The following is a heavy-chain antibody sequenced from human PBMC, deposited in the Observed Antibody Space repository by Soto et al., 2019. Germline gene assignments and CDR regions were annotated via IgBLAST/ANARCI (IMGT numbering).Heavy chain of an antibody. CDR3: ARAGVLTGPAAPEY. J-gene: IGHJ4*02. V-gene: IGHV3-21*01. D-gene: IGHD2-2*01. CDR2: ISSSSSYI. Sequence: EVQLVESGGGLVKPGGSLRLSCAASGLTFSSYSMNLVRQAPGKGLEWVSSISSSSSYIYYADSVKGRFTISRDNAKNSLYLQMSSLRAEDTAVYYCARAGVLTGPAAPEYWGQGTLVTVSS. CDR1: GLTFSSYS.